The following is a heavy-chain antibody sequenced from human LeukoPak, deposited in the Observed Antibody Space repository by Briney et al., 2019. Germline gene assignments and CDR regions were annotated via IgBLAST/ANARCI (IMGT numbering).Heavy chain of an antibody. D-gene: IGHD6-13*01. J-gene: IGHJ6*03. CDR2: LYHSDSI. V-gene: IGHV4-38-2*01. CDR3: ARQHDSYHYYYVDV. Sequence: SETLPLTCAVSGYSISSGYYWIRIRQPPGKGLEWIGSLYHSDSIYYNPSLESRVTMSVDTSKNQFSLKLSFVTAADTAVYYCARQHDSYHYYYVDVWGKGTTVTVSS. CDR1: GYSISSGYY.